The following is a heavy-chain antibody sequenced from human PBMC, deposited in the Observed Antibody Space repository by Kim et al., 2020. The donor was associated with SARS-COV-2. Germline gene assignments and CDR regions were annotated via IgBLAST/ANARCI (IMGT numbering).Heavy chain of an antibody. CDR2: ISYDGSNK. D-gene: IGHD6-19*01. Sequence: GGSLRLSCAASGFTFSSYAMHWVRQAPGKGLEWVAVISYDGSNKYYADSVKGRFTISRDNSKNTLYLQMNSLRAEDTAVYYCAREAVAEGMDVWGQGTTVTVSS. V-gene: IGHV3-30*04. J-gene: IGHJ6*02. CDR3: AREAVAEGMDV. CDR1: GFTFSSYA.